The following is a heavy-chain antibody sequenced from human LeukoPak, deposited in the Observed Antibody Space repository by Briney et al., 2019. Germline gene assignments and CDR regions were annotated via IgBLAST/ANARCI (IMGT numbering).Heavy chain of an antibody. CDR1: GGSISSYY. J-gene: IGHJ4*02. CDR2: IYYSGST. Sequence: SETLSLTCTVSGGSISSYYWSWIRQPPGKGLEWIGYIYYSGSTNYNPSLKSRVTISVDTSKNQFSLRLNSVTAADTAVYYCARWYCSTTTCYYLDHWGQGTLVTVSS. V-gene: IGHV4-59*01. D-gene: IGHD2-2*01. CDR3: ARWYCSTTTCYYLDH.